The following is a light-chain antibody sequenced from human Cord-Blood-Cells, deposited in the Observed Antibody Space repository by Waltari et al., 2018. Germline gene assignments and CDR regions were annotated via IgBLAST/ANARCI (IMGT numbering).Light chain of an antibody. CDR2: DVS. CDR3: SSYTSSSTLVV. Sequence: QSALTQPASVSGSPGQSTTISCTGPISDVGGYNYVSWYHQHPGKAPKLMIYDVSNRPSEVSNRFSGSKSGNTASLTISGLQAEDEADYYCSSYTSSSTLVVFGGGTKLTVL. J-gene: IGLJ2*01. V-gene: IGLV2-14*01. CDR1: ISDVGGYNY.